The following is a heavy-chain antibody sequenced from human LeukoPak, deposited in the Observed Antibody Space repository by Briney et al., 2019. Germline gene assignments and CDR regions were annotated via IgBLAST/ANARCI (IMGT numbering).Heavy chain of an antibody. D-gene: IGHD2-15*01. Sequence: ASVKVSCKASGYTFTSYGISWVRQAPGQGLEWMGWISAYNGITNYAQKVQGRVTMTTDTSTSTVYMELRSLRSDDTAVYYCARDIGYCSGGSCRYWLDPWGQGTLVTVSS. J-gene: IGHJ5*02. CDR3: ARDIGYCSGGSCRYWLDP. CDR1: GYTFTSYG. V-gene: IGHV1-18*01. CDR2: ISAYNGIT.